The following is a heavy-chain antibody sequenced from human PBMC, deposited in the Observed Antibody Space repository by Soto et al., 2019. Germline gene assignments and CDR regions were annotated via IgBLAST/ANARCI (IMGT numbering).Heavy chain of an antibody. CDR1: GFTFSSYD. V-gene: IGHV3-13*01. D-gene: IGHD3-10*01. CDR3: ARDSGDTMVRGVIYGMDV. Sequence: GWSLRLSCAASGFTFSSYDMHWVRQATGKGLEWVSAIGTAGDTYYPGSVKGRFTISRENAKNSLYLQMNSLRAEDTAVYYCARDSGDTMVRGVIYGMDVWGQGTTVTVSS. CDR2: IGTAGDT. J-gene: IGHJ6*02.